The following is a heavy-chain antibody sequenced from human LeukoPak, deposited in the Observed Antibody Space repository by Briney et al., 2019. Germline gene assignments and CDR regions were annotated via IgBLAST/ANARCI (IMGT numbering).Heavy chain of an antibody. J-gene: IGHJ6*02. V-gene: IGHV4-59*01. CDR1: GGSISSYH. D-gene: IGHD3-3*01. CDR2: IYYTGST. Sequence: SETLSRTCTVSGGSISSYHWSWIRQPPGKGLEWIGHIYYTGSTNYNPSLKSRVTISLDTSKNQFSLKLSSVTAADTAVYYCTRSLGVVIHGGMDVWGQGTTVTVSS. CDR3: TRSLGVVIHGGMDV.